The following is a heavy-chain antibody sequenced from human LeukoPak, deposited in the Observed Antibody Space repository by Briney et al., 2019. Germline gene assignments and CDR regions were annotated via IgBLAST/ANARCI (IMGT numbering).Heavy chain of an antibody. CDR3: AKGTLFGGFDY. V-gene: IGHV5-51*01. Sequence: GESLKISCEASGYTFTNYWIVWVRQMPGIGLEWMGIIHPDDSDTRYSPSFQGHVTITADKSIRTAYLQWNSLRASDTAMYYCAKGTLFGGFDYWGQGSLVTVSS. CDR2: IHPDDSDT. CDR1: GYTFTNYW. D-gene: IGHD3-10*01. J-gene: IGHJ4*02.